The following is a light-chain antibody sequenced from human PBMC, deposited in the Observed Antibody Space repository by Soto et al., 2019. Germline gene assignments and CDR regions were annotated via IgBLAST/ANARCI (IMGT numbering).Light chain of an antibody. J-gene: IGKJ2*01. Sequence: EVVLTQSPGTLSLSPGERATLSCRASQSVSNNYSARYQQNRGQPPKLLIFGSTNRATGIPDRFSGSGSGTDFTLTISRLEPEDFAVYYCQQYGSSPPYTFGQGTKLEIK. CDR2: GST. CDR3: QQYGSSPPYT. V-gene: IGKV3-20*01. CDR1: QSVSNNY.